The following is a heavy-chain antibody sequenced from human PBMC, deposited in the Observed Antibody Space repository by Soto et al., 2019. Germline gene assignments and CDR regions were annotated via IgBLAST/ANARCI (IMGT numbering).Heavy chain of an antibody. CDR1: GESISSGYY. CDR2: IYHSGST. CDR3: ARDSGYCSGGSCYPAVFDY. J-gene: IGHJ4*02. Sequence: PAETLSLTCAVSGESISSGYYWAWIWQPPGTWLEWIGIIYHSGSTYYNPSLKSRVPMSVDTSKNQFSLKLSSVTAADTAVYYCARDSGYCSGGSCYPAVFDYWGQGTLVTVSS. V-gene: IGHV4-38-2*02. D-gene: IGHD2-15*01.